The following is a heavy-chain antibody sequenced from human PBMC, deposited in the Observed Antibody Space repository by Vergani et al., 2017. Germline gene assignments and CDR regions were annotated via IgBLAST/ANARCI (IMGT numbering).Heavy chain of an antibody. J-gene: IGHJ4*02. D-gene: IGHD3-3*01. Sequence: QVQLVQSGAEVKKPGASVKVSCKASGYTFTSYGISWVRQAPGQGLEWMGWFSAYNGNTNYAQKLQGRVTMTTDTSTSTAYMELRSLRSVDTAVYYCAEDNARYYDFWSGYYSHFDYWGQGTLVTVSS. CDR3: AEDNARYYDFWSGYYSHFDY. CDR2: FSAYNGNT. V-gene: IGHV1-18*01. CDR1: GYTFTSYG.